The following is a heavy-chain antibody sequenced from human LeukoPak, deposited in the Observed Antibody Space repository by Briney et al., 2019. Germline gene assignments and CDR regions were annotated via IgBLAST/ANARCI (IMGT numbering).Heavy chain of an antibody. D-gene: IGHD3-9*01. CDR2: ISSNGGST. Sequence: PGGSLRLSCSASGFTFSSYAMRWVRQAPGKGLEYVSAISSNGGSTYYADSVKGRFTISRDNSKNTLYLQMSSLRAEDTAVYYCVKGLGYYDILTGYYRSGDYYYGMDVWGKGTTVTVSS. CDR1: GFTFSSYA. V-gene: IGHV3-64D*06. CDR3: VKGLGYYDILTGYYRSGDYYYGMDV. J-gene: IGHJ6*04.